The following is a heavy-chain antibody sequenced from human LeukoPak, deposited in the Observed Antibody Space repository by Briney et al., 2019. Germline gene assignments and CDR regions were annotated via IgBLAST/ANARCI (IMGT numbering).Heavy chain of an antibody. CDR1: GFTFSSYS. CDR2: IDSSSSTI. V-gene: IGHV3-48*01. J-gene: IGHJ4*02. CDR3: ASPFDY. Sequence: GGSLRLSCAASGFTFSSYSMNWVRQAPGKGLEWVSYIDSSSSTIYYADSVKGRFTISRDNAKNSLYLQMNSLRAEDTAVYYCASPFDYWGQGTQVTVSS.